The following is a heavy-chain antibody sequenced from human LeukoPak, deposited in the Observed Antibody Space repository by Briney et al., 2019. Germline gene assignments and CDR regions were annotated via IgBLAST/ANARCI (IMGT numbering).Heavy chain of an antibody. CDR1: GFTFGDYY. CDR2: ISSSGSAI. D-gene: IGHD2-2*01. CDR3: ARDRAWGVPAAGPGSDP. V-gene: IGHV3-11*01. J-gene: IGHJ5*02. Sequence: KPGGSLRLSCAASGFTFGDYYMSWIRQAPGKGLEWVSYISSSGSAIYYADSVKGRFTIPRDNAKNSLYLQMNSLRAEDTAVYYCARDRAWGVPAAGPGSDPWGQGTLVTVSS.